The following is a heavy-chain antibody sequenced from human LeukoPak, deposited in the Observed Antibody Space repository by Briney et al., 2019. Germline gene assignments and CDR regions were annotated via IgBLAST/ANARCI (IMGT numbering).Heavy chain of an antibody. D-gene: IGHD6-19*01. J-gene: IGHJ5*01. CDR3: ARAVTAVAGTLDS. CDR1: GDSVSSGSAA. V-gene: IGHV6-1*01. Sequence: SQTLSLTCAISGDSVSSGSAAWHWIRQSPSRGLEWLAKTYYRSKWSNDYSTSVASRITITSDTSKNQFSLQLKSVTPEDTAVYYCARAVTAVAGTLDSWGQGTLVTVSS. CDR2: TYYRSKWSN.